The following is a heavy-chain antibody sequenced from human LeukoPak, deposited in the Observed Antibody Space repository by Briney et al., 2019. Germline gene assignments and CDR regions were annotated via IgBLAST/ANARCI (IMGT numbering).Heavy chain of an antibody. Sequence: PSETLSLTCTVSGGSISGYYWSWIRQPPGKGLECIGYIYYSGSTNYNPSLKSRVTISVDTSKNQFSLKLSSVTAADTAVYYCARVRAVAEENNWFDPWGQGTLVTVSS. D-gene: IGHD6-19*01. CDR3: ARVRAVAEENNWFDP. CDR1: GGSISGYY. CDR2: IYYSGST. J-gene: IGHJ5*02. V-gene: IGHV4-59*01.